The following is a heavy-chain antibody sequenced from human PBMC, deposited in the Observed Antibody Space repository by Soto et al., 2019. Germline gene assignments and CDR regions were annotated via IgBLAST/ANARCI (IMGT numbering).Heavy chain of an antibody. V-gene: IGHV1-69*01. CDR3: ASPSSSGWYDNYFDY. D-gene: IGHD6-13*01. J-gene: IGHJ4*02. CDR1: GGTFSSYA. Sequence: QVQLVQSGAEVKKPGSSVKVSCKASGGTFSSYAISWVRQAPGQGLEWMGGIIPIFGTANYAQKFQGRVMITADESTSTAYMELSSLRSEDTAVYYCASPSSSGWYDNYFDYWGQGTLVTVSS. CDR2: IIPIFGTA.